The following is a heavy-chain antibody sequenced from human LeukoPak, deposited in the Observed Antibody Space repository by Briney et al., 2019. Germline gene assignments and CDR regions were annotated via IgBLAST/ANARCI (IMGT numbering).Heavy chain of an antibody. CDR3: ATTIGARLMYFDY. CDR2: MNPNSGIT. CDR1: GYTFTSYD. Sequence: ASVKVSCKASGYTFTSYDINWVRQATGQGLEWMGWMNPNSGITGYAQKFQGRVTISRNTSISTAYMEVRSLRSDDTAVYYCATTIGARLMYFDYWGQGTLVTVSS. V-gene: IGHV1-8*03. J-gene: IGHJ4*02. D-gene: IGHD6-6*01.